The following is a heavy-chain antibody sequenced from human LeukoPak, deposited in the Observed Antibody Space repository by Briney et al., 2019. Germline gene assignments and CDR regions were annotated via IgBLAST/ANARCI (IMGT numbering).Heavy chain of an antibody. CDR1: GFTFSSYA. V-gene: IGHV3-23*01. D-gene: IGHD3-3*01. CDR3: ARRFWSAYDAFDI. Sequence: GGSLRLSCAASGFTFSSYAMSWVRQAPGKGLEWVSAISGSGGSTYYADSVKGRFTISRDNAKNSLYLQMNSLRAEDTAVFYCARRFWSAYDAFDIWGQGTMVTVSS. CDR2: ISGSGGST. J-gene: IGHJ3*02.